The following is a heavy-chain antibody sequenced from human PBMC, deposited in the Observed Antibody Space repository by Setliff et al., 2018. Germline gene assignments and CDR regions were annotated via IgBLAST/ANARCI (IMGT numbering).Heavy chain of an antibody. CDR3: AKEDYSDSSGYYYETPWFDP. D-gene: IGHD3-22*01. CDR1: GLTFSSSA. V-gene: IGHV3-64*04. Sequence: PGGSLRLSCAASGLTFSSSAMHWVRQAPGKELEYVSSISSTSTYIYYADSVKGRFTISRDNSQDTVFLQVNSLRPEDSAVYYCAKEDYSDSSGYYYETPWFDPWGQGTLVTVSS. CDR2: ISSTSTYI. J-gene: IGHJ5*02.